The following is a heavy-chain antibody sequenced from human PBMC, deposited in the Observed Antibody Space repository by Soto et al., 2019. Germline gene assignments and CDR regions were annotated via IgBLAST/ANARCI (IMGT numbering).Heavy chain of an antibody. D-gene: IGHD3-22*01. CDR3: AAVPYYDSSGYYYDY. Sequence: SVKVSCKASGFTFTSSAVQWVRQARGQRLEWIGWIVVGSGNTNYAQKFQERVTITRDMSTSTAYMELSSLRSEDTAVYYCAAVPYYDSSGYYYDYWGQGTLVTVSS. V-gene: IGHV1-58*01. J-gene: IGHJ4*02. CDR2: IVVGSGNT. CDR1: GFTFTSSA.